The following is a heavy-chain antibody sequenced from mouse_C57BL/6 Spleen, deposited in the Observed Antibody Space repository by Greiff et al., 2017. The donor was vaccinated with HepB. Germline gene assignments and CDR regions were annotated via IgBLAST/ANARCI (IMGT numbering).Heavy chain of an antibody. CDR3: ARHYGSYWYFDV. V-gene: IGHV1-64*01. CDR2: IHPNSGST. CDR1: GYTFTSYW. J-gene: IGHJ1*03. D-gene: IGHD1-1*01. Sequence: VQLQQPGAELVKPGASVKLSCKASGYTFTSYWMHWVKQRPGQGLEWIGMIHPNSGSTNYNEKFKSKATLTVDKSSSTAYMQLSSLTSEDSAVYYCARHYGSYWYFDVWGTGTTVTVSS.